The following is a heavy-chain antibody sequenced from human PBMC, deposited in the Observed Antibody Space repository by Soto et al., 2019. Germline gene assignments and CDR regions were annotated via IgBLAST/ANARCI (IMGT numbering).Heavy chain of an antibody. Sequence: QVQLVESGGGVVQPGRSLRLSCVASGFTFRGHGMHWVRQAPGKGLEWVAVIWHDGSIKHYADSVKGRFTISRDNSKNTLYLQINSLRAEDTAVYYCARDSNRDGYVLDYWGQGTLVTVSS. CDR3: ARDSNRDGYVLDY. V-gene: IGHV3-33*01. CDR1: GFTFRGHG. CDR2: IWHDGSIK. J-gene: IGHJ4*02. D-gene: IGHD5-12*01.